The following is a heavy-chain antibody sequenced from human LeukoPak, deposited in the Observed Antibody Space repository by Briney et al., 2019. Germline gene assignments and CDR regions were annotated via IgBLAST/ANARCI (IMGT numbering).Heavy chain of an antibody. CDR3: ARDSGYCSSTSCYLEH. V-gene: IGHV3-7*01. J-gene: IGHJ1*01. Sequence: GGSLRLSCAASGFTLSSYWMGWVRQAPGKGLEWVANIKQDGSEKYYVDSVKGRFTISRDKAKNSLYLQMTSLRAEDTAVYYCARDSGYCSSTSCYLEHWGQGTLVTVSS. CDR1: GFTLSSYW. D-gene: IGHD2-2*03. CDR2: IKQDGSEK.